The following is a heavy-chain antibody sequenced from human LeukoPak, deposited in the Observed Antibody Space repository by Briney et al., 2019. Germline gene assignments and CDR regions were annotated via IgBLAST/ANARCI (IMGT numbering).Heavy chain of an antibody. CDR2: IRYDGSNK. CDR3: ARRNPYYYYGMDV. V-gene: IGHV3-30*02. Sequence: GGSLRLSCAASGFTFSSYGMHWVRQAPGKGLEWVAFIRYDGSNKHYADSVKGRFTISRDNSKNTLYLQMNSLRAEDTAVYYCARRNPYYYYGMDVWGQGTTVTVSS. J-gene: IGHJ6*02. D-gene: IGHD1-14*01. CDR1: GFTFSSYG.